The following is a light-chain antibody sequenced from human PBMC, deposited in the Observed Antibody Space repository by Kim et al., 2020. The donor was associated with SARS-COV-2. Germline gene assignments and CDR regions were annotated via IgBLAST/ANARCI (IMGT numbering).Light chain of an antibody. CDR3: QQYGTSMWT. J-gene: IGKJ1*01. CDR2: GAS. Sequence: LSPGERATLPGRARKRVSSSYLAWYQQKPGQAPRLLIYGASNRATGITDRFSGSGSGTDFTLTISRLEPEDFAVYYCQQYGTSMWTFGQGTKLEI. CDR1: KRVSSSY. V-gene: IGKV3-20*01.